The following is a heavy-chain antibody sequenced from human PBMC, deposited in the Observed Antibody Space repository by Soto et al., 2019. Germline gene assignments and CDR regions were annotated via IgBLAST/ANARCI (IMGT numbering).Heavy chain of an antibody. CDR1: GGSISSYY. CDR3: ARGVVKGDWFDP. D-gene: IGHD2-15*01. CDR2: IYYSGST. J-gene: IGHJ5*02. V-gene: IGHV4-59*01. Sequence: QVQLQESGPGLVKPSETLSLTGTVSGGSISSYYWSWIRQPPGKGLEWIGYIYYSGSTNYNPSLKSRVTISVDTSKNQFSLKLSSVTAADTAVYYCARGVVKGDWFDPWGQGTLVTVSS.